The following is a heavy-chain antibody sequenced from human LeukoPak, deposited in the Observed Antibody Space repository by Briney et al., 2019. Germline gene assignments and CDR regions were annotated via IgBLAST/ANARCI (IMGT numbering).Heavy chain of an antibody. D-gene: IGHD1-26*01. CDR1: GFTFSSYE. J-gene: IGHJ3*02. CDR2: ISSSGSTI. Sequence: PGGSLRLSCAASGFTFSSYEMNWVRQAPGKGLEWVSYISSSGSTIYYADSVKGRFTISRDNAKNSLYLQMNSLRAEDTAVYYCARVRSGSGRSYAADAFDIWGQGTMVTVSS. CDR3: ARVRSGSGRSYAADAFDI. V-gene: IGHV3-48*03.